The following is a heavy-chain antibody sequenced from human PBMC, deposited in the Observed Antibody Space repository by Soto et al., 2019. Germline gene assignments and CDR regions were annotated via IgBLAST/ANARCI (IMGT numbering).Heavy chain of an antibody. D-gene: IGHD6-13*01. Sequence: ESGPTLVNPTQTFTMACTFSGFSLSTSGMGVGWIRQPPGKALEWLALIYWDDDKRYSPSLKSRLTITKDTSKNQVVLTMTNMDPVDTATYYCAHYSSTSSFDYWGQGTQVTVSS. J-gene: IGHJ4*02. V-gene: IGHV2-5*02. CDR1: GFSLSTSGMG. CDR2: IYWDDDK. CDR3: AHYSSTSSFDY.